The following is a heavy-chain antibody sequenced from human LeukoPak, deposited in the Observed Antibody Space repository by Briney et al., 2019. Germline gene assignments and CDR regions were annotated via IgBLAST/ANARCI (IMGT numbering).Heavy chain of an antibody. CDR1: GGSFSGYY. V-gene: IGHV4-34*01. Sequence: SETLSLTCAVYGGSFSGYYWSWIRQPPGKGLEWIGEINHSGSTNYNPSLKSQVSISIDTSKNQFSLKLTSVTAADTAVYYCARQTGSGLFILPGGQGTLVTVSS. J-gene: IGHJ4*02. CDR3: ARQTGSGLFILP. CDR2: INHSGST. D-gene: IGHD3/OR15-3a*01.